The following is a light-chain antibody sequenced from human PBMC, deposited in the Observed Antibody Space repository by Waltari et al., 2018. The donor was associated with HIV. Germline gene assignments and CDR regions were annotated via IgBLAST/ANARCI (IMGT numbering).Light chain of an antibody. CDR3: AAWDDSLSGWV. J-gene: IGLJ3*02. Sequence: QSALTQPPSTSGTPGQTVTIPCSGSSSNIGDNHVSSYQQLPGTAPKLLIYRNSQRPSGVRDRFSGSKSGTSASLAINDLRSEDEAEYHCAAWDDSLSGWVFGGGTNLTVL. CDR1: SSNIGDNH. CDR2: RNS. V-gene: IGLV1-47*01.